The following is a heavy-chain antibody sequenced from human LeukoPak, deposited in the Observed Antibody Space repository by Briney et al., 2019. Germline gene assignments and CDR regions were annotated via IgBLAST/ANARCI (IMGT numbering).Heavy chain of an antibody. CDR2: IYYSGST. CDR3: ARDLAGGGYDAFDI. V-gene: IGHV4-30-4*08. J-gene: IGHJ3*02. CDR1: GGSISSGDYY. D-gene: IGHD5-12*01. Sequence: SQTLSLTCTVSGGSISSGDYYWSWIRQPPGQGLAWIGYIYYSGSTYYNSSLKSRVTISVDTSKNQFSLKLSSVTAADTAVYYCARDLAGGGYDAFDIWGQGTMVTVSS.